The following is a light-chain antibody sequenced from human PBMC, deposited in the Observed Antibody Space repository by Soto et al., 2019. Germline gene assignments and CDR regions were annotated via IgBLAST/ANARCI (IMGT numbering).Light chain of an antibody. J-gene: IGKJ4*01. CDR3: QPYVTFPLT. CDR2: KAS. CDR1: QSISSW. Sequence: DIPMTQSPSILSASVGDRVTITCRASQSISSWLAWSQQKPGKAPKFLIYKASSLESGVPSRFSGSGSGTEVALTISCLQHDDFATYYCQPYVTFPLTFGGGTKVEIK. V-gene: IGKV1-5*03.